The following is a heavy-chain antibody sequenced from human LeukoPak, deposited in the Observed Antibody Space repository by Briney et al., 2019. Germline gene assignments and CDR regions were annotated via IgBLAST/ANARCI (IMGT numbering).Heavy chain of an antibody. CDR2: IYSGGST. V-gene: IGHV3-66*04. Sequence: GGSLRLSCAASGFTVSSNYMSWVRQAPGKGLEWVSVIYSGGSTYYADSVKGRFTISRDNAKNSLYLQMNSLRAEDTAVYYCARQLGYSYGKLDYWGQGTLVTVSS. J-gene: IGHJ4*02. D-gene: IGHD5-18*01. CDR3: ARQLGYSYGKLDY. CDR1: GFTVSSNY.